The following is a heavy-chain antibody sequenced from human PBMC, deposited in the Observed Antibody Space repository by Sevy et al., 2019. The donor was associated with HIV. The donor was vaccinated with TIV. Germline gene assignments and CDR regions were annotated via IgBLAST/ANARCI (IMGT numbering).Heavy chain of an antibody. J-gene: IGHJ2*01. CDR3: ARTTADWYFGL. D-gene: IGHD1-1*01. CDR2: INPDGSST. V-gene: IGHV3-74*01. CDR1: EFTLRIYW. Sequence: GGSLRLSCAASEFTLRIYWMHWVRQAPGKGLVWVSRINPDGSSTTYADSVKGRFTISRDNAKNTLYLPMNSLRAEHTAVYYCARTTADWYFGLWGRGTLVTVSS.